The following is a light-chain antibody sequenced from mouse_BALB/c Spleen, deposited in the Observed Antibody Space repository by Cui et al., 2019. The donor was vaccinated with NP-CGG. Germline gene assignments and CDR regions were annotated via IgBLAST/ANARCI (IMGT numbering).Light chain of an antibody. J-gene: IGLJ1*01. CDR1: SGAVTTSNY. CDR3: ALWYSNHWV. Sequence: QAVVTQESALTTSPGETVTLTCRSSSGAVTTSNYCNWVQEKPDHLFTGLIGGTNNRAPGFPARFSGSLIGDKAALTITGAQTEDEAIYFCALWYSNHWVFGGGTKLTVL. V-gene: IGLV1*01. CDR2: GTN.